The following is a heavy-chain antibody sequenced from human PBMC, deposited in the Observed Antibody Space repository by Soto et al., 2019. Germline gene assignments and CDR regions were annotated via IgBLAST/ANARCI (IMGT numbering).Heavy chain of an antibody. CDR2: IYWNDDK. V-gene: IGHV2-5*01. CDR3: AHSQATSSGSYPFDY. CDR1: GFSLSTSGVG. D-gene: IGHD1-26*01. J-gene: IGHJ4*02. Sequence: SGPKLVNDTQTLTLTCTLSGFSLSTSGVGKGWIRQPPGKALEWLALIYWNDDKRYSPSLKSRLTITKDTSKNQVVLTMTNMDPVDFSSYYCAHSQATSSGSYPFDYWGQGTLFTVSS.